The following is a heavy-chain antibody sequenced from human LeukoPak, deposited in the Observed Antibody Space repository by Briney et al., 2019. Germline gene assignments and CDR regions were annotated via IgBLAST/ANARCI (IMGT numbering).Heavy chain of an antibody. CDR3: ARGGSPPEALGDTFDI. CDR2: INSDGSDT. Sequence: GGSLRLSCAASGFSFSSYWMHWVRQAPGKELVRVSRINSDGSDTKYADSVKGRFTISRDNAKNTLSLQMNSLRVEDTAVYFCARGGSPPEALGDTFDIWGQGTMVTVSS. CDR1: GFSFSSYW. D-gene: IGHD1-26*01. J-gene: IGHJ3*02. V-gene: IGHV3-74*03.